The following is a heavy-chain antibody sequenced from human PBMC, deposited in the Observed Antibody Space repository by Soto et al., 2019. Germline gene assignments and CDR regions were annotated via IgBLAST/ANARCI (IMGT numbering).Heavy chain of an antibody. J-gene: IGHJ4*02. V-gene: IGHV3-33*01. Sequence: QVQLAESGGGVVQPGRSLRLSCAASGFTFSSYGMHWVRQAPGKGLEWVAVIWYDGSNKYYADSVKGRFTISRDNSKNTLYLQMNSLRAEDTAVYYCARAGEDILTGYSYYFDYWGQGTLVTVSS. CDR3: ARAGEDILTGYSYYFDY. CDR1: GFTFSSYG. CDR2: IWYDGSNK. D-gene: IGHD3-9*01.